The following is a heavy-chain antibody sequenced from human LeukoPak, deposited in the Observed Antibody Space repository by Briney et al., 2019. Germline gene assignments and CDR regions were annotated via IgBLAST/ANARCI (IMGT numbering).Heavy chain of an antibody. Sequence: GGSLRLSCAASGFIVSDHYMNWVRQAPGKGLEWVSVMYSGGSIYYADSVKGRFTISRDNSRNTLFLQMDSLRADDTAVYYCAKVRTGHYFDYWGQGTLVTVSS. V-gene: IGHV3-53*01. CDR2: MYSGGSI. CDR3: AKVRTGHYFDY. J-gene: IGHJ4*02. CDR1: GFIVSDHY. D-gene: IGHD3/OR15-3a*01.